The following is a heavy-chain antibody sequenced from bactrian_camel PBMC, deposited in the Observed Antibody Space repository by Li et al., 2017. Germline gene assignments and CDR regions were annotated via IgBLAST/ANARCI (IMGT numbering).Heavy chain of an antibody. CDR3: TTSSDFGY. J-gene: IGHJ6*01. CDR2: INSGGGSS. V-gene: IGHV3S40*01. CDR1: GFTFSSYA. Sequence: VQLVESGGGLVQPGGSLRLSCAASGFTFSSYAMRWVRQAPGKGLEWVSQINSGGGSSYYAESVKGRFTVSRDNAKDTLYLQMNSLKSEDTAVYYCTTSSDFGYWGQGTQVTV. D-gene: IGHD7*01.